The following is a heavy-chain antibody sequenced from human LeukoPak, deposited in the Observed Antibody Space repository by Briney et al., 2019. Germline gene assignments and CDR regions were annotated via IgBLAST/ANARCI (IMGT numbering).Heavy chain of an antibody. Sequence: GRSLRLSCAASGFTFDDYAMHWVRQAPGKGLEWVSGISWNSGSIGYADSVKGRFTISRDNAKNSLYLQRSSLRAEDTALYYCAKTLGCTNGVCYGTDAFDIWGQGTMVTVSS. CDR3: AKTLGCTNGVCYGTDAFDI. J-gene: IGHJ3*02. D-gene: IGHD2-8*01. CDR2: ISWNSGSI. V-gene: IGHV3-9*01. CDR1: GFTFDDYA.